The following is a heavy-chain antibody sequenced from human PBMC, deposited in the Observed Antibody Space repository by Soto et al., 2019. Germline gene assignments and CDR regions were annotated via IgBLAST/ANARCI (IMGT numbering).Heavy chain of an antibody. CDR2: IIPILGIA. CDR3: ARAGRSITMVRGDRNWFDP. D-gene: IGHD3-10*01. CDR1: GGTFSSYT. J-gene: IGHJ5*02. V-gene: IGHV1-69*02. Sequence: GASVKVSCKASGGTFSSYTISWVRQAPGQGLEWMGRIIPILGIANYAQKFQGRVTITADKSTSTAYMELSSLRSEDAAVYYCARAGRSITMVRGDRNWFDPWGQGILVTASS.